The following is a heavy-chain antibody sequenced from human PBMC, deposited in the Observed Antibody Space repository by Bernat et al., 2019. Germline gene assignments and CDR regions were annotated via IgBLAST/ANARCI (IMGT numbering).Heavy chain of an antibody. CDR3: TRWCCGGDPSGLN. CDR2: IRSKANTYAT. J-gene: IGHJ4*02. D-gene: IGHD2-21*02. Sequence: EVQLVESGGGLVQPGGSLKLSCAASGFTFSDSAIHWVRQASGKGLEWVGRIRSKANTYATAYAASVKGRFTISRDDSKNTAYLQMNSLKTEDTAVYYCTRWCCGGDPSGLNWGQGTLVTVSS. CDR1: GFTFSDSA. V-gene: IGHV3-73*01.